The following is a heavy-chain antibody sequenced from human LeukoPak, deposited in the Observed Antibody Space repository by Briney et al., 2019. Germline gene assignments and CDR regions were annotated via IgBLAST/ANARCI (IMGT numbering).Heavy chain of an antibody. CDR3: ARSPGYCSSTSCYDAFDI. D-gene: IGHD2-2*01. V-gene: IGHV1-8*01. CDR2: MNPNSGNT. Sequence: ASVKVSCKASGYTFTSYDINWVRQATGQGLEWMGWMNPNSGNTGYAQKFQGRVTMTRNTSISTAYMELSSLRSEDTAVYYCARSPGYCSSTSCYDAFDIWGQGTMVTVSS. J-gene: IGHJ3*02. CDR1: GYTFTSYD.